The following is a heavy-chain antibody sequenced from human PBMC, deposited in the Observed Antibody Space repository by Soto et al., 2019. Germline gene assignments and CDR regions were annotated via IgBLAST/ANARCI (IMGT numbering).Heavy chain of an antibody. CDR2: IIPIFGTA. J-gene: IGHJ6*02. Sequence: ASVKVSCKASGGTFSSYAISWVRQAPGQGLEWMGGIIPIFGTANYAQKFQGRVTITADESTSTAYMELSSLRSEDTAVYYCARSIVARDYYGMDVWGQGTTVTVSS. CDR3: ARSIVARDYYGMDV. V-gene: IGHV1-69*13. CDR1: GGTFSSYA. D-gene: IGHD5-12*01.